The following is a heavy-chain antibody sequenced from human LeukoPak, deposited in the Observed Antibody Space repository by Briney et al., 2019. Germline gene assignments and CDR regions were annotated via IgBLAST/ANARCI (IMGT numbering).Heavy chain of an antibody. CDR3: ARRDSGSYYVYYYYMDV. CDR2: ISSSSSYI. Sequence: GGSLRLSCAASGFTFSSYSMNWVRQAPGKGLEWVSSISSSSSYIYYADSVKGRFTISRDNAKNSLYLQMNSLRAEDTAVYYCARRDSGSYYVYYYYMDVWGKGTTVTVSS. V-gene: IGHV3-21*01. D-gene: IGHD1-26*01. CDR1: GFTFSSYS. J-gene: IGHJ6*03.